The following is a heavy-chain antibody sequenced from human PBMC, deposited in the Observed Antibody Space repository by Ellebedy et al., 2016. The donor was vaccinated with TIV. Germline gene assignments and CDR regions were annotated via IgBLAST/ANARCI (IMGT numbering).Heavy chain of an antibody. D-gene: IGHD4-17*01. V-gene: IGHV5-51*01. J-gene: IGHJ4*02. Sequence: GESLKISCQGSGFRFTYHWIGWVRQMPGKGLEWMGIIYPGDSDTRYSPSFQGQVTISADKSISTAYLQWSSLKASGSAMYYCARRTDTYFDYWGQGTLVTVSS. CDR3: ARRTDTYFDY. CDR1: GFRFTYHW. CDR2: IYPGDSDT.